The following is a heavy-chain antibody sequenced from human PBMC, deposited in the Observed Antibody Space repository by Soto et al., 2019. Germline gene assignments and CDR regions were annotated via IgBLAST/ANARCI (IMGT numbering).Heavy chain of an antibody. J-gene: IGHJ3*02. Sequence: ASETLSLTCTVSGASISSSYWSWIRQSPGKGLEWIGYVYYSGSTNYNPSLKSRVTISVDTSKNQFTLKLSSVTAADTAVYYCARGYYDSSGQSNTFDIWGQGTMDTVSS. D-gene: IGHD3-22*01. CDR2: VYYSGST. CDR1: GASISSSY. CDR3: ARGYYDSSGQSNTFDI. V-gene: IGHV4-59*01.